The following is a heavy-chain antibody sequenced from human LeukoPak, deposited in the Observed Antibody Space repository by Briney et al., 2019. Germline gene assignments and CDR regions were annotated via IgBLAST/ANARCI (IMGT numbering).Heavy chain of an antibody. D-gene: IGHD5-18*01. CDR2: TTNTPNAYTT. Sequence: PGGSLRLSCAASGFTFTNHYMDWVRKAPGMGLEWIARTTNTPNAYTTAYAASVRGIFTVSRDDSKSLLHLQMSSLKTDDTAVYYCGRDTATAIDYWGRGTLVTVSS. CDR3: GRDTATAIDY. CDR1: GFTFTNHY. V-gene: IGHV3-72*01. J-gene: IGHJ4*02.